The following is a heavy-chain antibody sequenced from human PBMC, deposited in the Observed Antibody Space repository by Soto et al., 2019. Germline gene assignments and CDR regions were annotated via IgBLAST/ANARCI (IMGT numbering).Heavy chain of an antibody. CDR2: ISGSGGST. Sequence: GGSLRLSCAASGFTFSSYAMSWVRQAPGKGLEWVSAISGSGGSTYYADSVKGRFTISRDNSKNTLYLQMNSLRAEDTAVYYCAKGLRGGAGPQPGYYYGMDVWGQGTTVTVSS. V-gene: IGHV3-23*01. CDR3: AKGLRGGAGPQPGYYYGMDV. D-gene: IGHD2-21*01. CDR1: GFTFSSYA. J-gene: IGHJ6*02.